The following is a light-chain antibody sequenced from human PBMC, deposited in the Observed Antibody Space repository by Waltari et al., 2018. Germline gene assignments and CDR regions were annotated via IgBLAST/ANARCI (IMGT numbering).Light chain of an antibody. CDR2: DVS. V-gene: IGKV3-20*01. CDR1: QSVSSGY. CDR3: QQYGSSPHT. Sequence: IVLTQSPGTLSLSPGERATLSCRASQSVSSGYLAWYQQKPGPAPRLLIYDVSTRATGIPDRFRGSGSGTDFTLTISRLEPEDVAVYCCQQYGSSPHTFGQGTRLEIK. J-gene: IGKJ2*01.